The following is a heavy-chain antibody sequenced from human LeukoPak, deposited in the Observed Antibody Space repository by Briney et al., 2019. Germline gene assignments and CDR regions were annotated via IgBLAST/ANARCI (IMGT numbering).Heavy chain of an antibody. CDR2: ISPSGGST. Sequence: ASVKVSCKASGYTFTSNYMHWVRQAPGQGPEWMGVISPSGGSTTYAQKFQGRVTLTRDMSTSTDYLELSSLRSEDTAVYYCARAYYYGPYYFDYWGQGTLVTVPS. J-gene: IGHJ4*02. CDR1: GYTFTSNY. V-gene: IGHV1-46*01. CDR3: ARAYYYGPYYFDY. D-gene: IGHD3-10*01.